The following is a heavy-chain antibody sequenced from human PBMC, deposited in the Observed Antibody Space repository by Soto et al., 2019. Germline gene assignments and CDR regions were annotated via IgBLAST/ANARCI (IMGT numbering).Heavy chain of an antibody. D-gene: IGHD6-6*01. CDR2: ISGSDDST. Sequence: GGSLRLSCAASGFTFSSYAVSWVRQAPGKGLEWVSVISGSDDSTYYADSVKGRFTISRDNSKNTLYLQMNSLRAEDTAVYYCAKRSSSYTFDYWGQGTLVTVSS. CDR1: GFTFSSYA. J-gene: IGHJ4*02. CDR3: AKRSSSYTFDY. V-gene: IGHV3-23*01.